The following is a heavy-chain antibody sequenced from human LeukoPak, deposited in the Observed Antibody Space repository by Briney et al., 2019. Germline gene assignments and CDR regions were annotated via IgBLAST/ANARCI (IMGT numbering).Heavy chain of an antibody. D-gene: IGHD3-22*01. Sequence: GGSLRLSCAASGFTFSIYGMNWVRQAPGKGLEWVSYIDSSSTTTYYADSVKGRFTISRDKAKNTLYLQMNSLRAEDTAVYYCAKDVGYYDSSGYYWNYWGQGTLVTVSS. V-gene: IGHV3-48*01. CDR2: IDSSSTTT. CDR1: GFTFSIYG. CDR3: AKDVGYYDSSGYYWNY. J-gene: IGHJ4*02.